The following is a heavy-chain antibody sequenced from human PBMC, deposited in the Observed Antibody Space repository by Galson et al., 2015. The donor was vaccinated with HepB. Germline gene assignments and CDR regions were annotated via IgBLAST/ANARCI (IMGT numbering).Heavy chain of an antibody. D-gene: IGHD3-9*01. CDR1: GFTFSNAW. V-gene: IGHV3-15*07. CDR2: IKSKTDGGTT. J-gene: IGHJ4*02. Sequence: SLRLSCAASGFTFSNAWMNWVRQAPGKGLEWVGRIKSKTDGGTTDYAAPVKGRFTISRDDSKNTLYLQMNSLKTEDTAVYYCTTEWIVEKYYDILTGPPRVGSIFGYWGQGTLVTVSS. CDR3: TTEWIVEKYYDILTGPPRVGSIFGY.